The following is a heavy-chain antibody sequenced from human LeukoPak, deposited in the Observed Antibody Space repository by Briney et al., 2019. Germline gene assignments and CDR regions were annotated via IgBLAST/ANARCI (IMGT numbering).Heavy chain of an antibody. CDR2: INPSGGST. J-gene: IGHJ4*02. CDR1: GYTLTELS. Sequence: GASMKVSCKVSGYTLTELSMHWVRQAPGQGLEWMGIINPSGGSTSYAQKFQGRVTMTRDTSTSTVYMELSSLRSEDTAVYYCARSGGTGGGTSIDYWGQGTLVTVSS. V-gene: IGHV1-46*01. CDR3: ARSGGTGGGTSIDY. D-gene: IGHD1-26*01.